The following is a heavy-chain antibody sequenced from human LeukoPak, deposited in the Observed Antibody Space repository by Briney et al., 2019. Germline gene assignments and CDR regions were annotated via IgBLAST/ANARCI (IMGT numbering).Heavy chain of an antibody. V-gene: IGHV1-2*02. CDR3: ARDQGRGYSYGLYYFDY. J-gene: IGHJ4*02. CDR1: GYTFTGYY. CDR2: INPNSGDT. D-gene: IGHD5-18*01. Sequence: ASVKVSCKASGYTFTGYYMHWVRQAPGQGLEWMGWINPNSGDTHYAQKFQGRVTMTRDTSISTAYMELSRLRSDDTAVYYCARDQGRGYSYGLYYFDYWGQGTLVTVSS.